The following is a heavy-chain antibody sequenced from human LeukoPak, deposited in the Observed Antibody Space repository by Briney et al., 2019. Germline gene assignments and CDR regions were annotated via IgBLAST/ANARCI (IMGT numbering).Heavy chain of an antibody. Sequence: PSETLSLTCAVYGGSFSGYYWSWIRQPPGKGLEWIGEINHSGSTNYNPSLKSRVTISVDTSKNQFSLKLSSVTAADTAVYYCARQTRLLWFGELLPFDYWGQGTLVTVSS. J-gene: IGHJ4*02. D-gene: IGHD3-10*01. V-gene: IGHV4-34*01. CDR1: GGSFSGYY. CDR3: ARQTRLLWFGELLPFDY. CDR2: INHSGST.